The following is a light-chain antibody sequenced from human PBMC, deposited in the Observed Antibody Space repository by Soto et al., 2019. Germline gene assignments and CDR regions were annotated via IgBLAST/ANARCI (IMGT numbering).Light chain of an antibody. Sequence: DIQMTQSPSSLSASVGDRVTITCRASQSISTYLNWYQQKPGEAPKILIYDASTLQSGVPSRFSGSGSGTDFTLTISSLQPEDFATYHCQQSYSTLRTFGQGTKVEIK. CDR3: QQSYSTLRT. CDR1: QSISTY. V-gene: IGKV1-39*01. CDR2: DAS. J-gene: IGKJ1*01.